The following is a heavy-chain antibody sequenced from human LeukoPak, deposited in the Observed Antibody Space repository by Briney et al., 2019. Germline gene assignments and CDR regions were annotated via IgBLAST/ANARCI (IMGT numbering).Heavy chain of an antibody. CDR3: ARGRPYSSTHYFDY. Sequence: GRSLRLSCAASGFTFSSYAMHWVRQAPGKGLEWVAVISYDGSNKYYADSVKGRFTISRDNSKNTLYLQMNSLRAEDTAVYYCARGRPYSSTHYFDYWGQGTLVTVSS. V-gene: IGHV3-30*04. CDR2: ISYDGSNK. CDR1: GFTFSSYA. D-gene: IGHD6-13*01. J-gene: IGHJ4*02.